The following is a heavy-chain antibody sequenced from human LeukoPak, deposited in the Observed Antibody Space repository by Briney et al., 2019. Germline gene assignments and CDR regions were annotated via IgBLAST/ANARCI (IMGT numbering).Heavy chain of an antibody. CDR2: IYTSGST. CDR1: GGSISSYY. CDR3: ARAVGSGSFQTYYYYMDV. J-gene: IGHJ6*03. Sequence: SETLSLTCTVSGGSISSYYWSWIRQPAGKGLEWIGRIYTSGSTNYNPSLKNRVTMSVDTSKNQFSLKLSSVTAAGTAVYYGARAVGSGSFQTYYYYMDVWGKGTTVTISS. V-gene: IGHV4-4*07. D-gene: IGHD3-10*01.